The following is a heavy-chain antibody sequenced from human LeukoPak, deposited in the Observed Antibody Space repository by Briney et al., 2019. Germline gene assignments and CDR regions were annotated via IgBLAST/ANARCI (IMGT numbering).Heavy chain of an antibody. J-gene: IGHJ4*02. D-gene: IGHD6-6*01. V-gene: IGHV3-48*01. CDR1: GFTFSSYS. CDR2: ISGTSNTI. Sequence: GGSLRLSCVGSGFTFSSYSMNWVRQAPGKGLEWVSYISGTSNTIYYADSVKGRFTVSRDNAKNSLYLQMNSLRAEDTALYYCARGLNRRIAARWVGAHDYWGQGTLVTVSS. CDR3: ARGLNRRIAARWVGAHDY.